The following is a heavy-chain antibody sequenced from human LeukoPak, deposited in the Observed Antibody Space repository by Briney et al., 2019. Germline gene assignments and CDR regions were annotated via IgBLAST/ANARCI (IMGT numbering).Heavy chain of an antibody. D-gene: IGHD5-24*01. Sequence: GGSLRLSCAASGFTFSNYTMNWVRQAPGKGLEWVSSISSSSSYIHYADSVKGRFSISRDNAKNSLYLQMNSLRAEDTAVYYCAREGDGYTLEKTDYWGQGTLVTVSS. CDR3: AREGDGYTLEKTDY. J-gene: IGHJ4*02. CDR2: ISSSSSYI. V-gene: IGHV3-21*01. CDR1: GFTFSNYT.